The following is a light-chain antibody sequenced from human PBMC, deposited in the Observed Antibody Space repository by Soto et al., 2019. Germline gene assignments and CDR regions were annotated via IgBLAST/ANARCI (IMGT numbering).Light chain of an antibody. J-gene: IGLJ2*01. Sequence: QSVLTQPPSASGSPEQSVTISCTGTSSDVGGYNYVSWYQQHPGKAPKIMIYEVSKRPSGVPDRFSGSKSDNTASLTVSGLQAEDEADYYCSSYADTNKLVFGGGTKVTVL. V-gene: IGLV2-8*01. CDR2: EVS. CDR1: SSDVGGYNY. CDR3: SSYADTNKLV.